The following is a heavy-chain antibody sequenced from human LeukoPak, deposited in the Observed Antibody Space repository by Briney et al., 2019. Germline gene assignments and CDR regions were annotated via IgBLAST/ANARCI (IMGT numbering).Heavy chain of an antibody. V-gene: IGHV6-1*01. CDR1: GXSVSSNSSA. CDR3: ARARDSGDWYFDY. D-gene: IGHD6-19*01. Sequence: SQTLSLTCAISGXSVSSNSSAWNWIRQSPSRGLEWLGRTYYRSKWYNDYGVSVKSRITINPDTSKNQFSLQLNSVSPEDAAVYYCARARDSGDWYFDYWGQGTLVTVSS. J-gene: IGHJ4*02. CDR2: TYYRSKWYN.